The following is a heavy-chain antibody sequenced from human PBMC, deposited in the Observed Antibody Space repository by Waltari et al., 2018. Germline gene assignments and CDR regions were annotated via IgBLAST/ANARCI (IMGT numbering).Heavy chain of an antibody. CDR2: GDPEDGET. CDR1: GYTFTDYY. Sequence: EVQLLQSGTELKKPGTTVKISCQVSGYTFTDYYIHWVQQAPGKGPHWMGLGDPEDGETIYAEKFQGRVTITADTSTDTAYMELSSLRSEDTAVYYCATALGDRSSASRAFDIWGLGTMITVSS. D-gene: IGHD3-10*01. V-gene: IGHV1-69-2*01. CDR3: ATALGDRSSASRAFDI. J-gene: IGHJ3*02.